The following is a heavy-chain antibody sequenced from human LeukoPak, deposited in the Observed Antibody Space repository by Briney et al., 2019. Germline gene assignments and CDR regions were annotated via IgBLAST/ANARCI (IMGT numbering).Heavy chain of an antibody. CDR2: INSSSGTI. CDR1: GFTFSNYN. Sequence: PGGPLRLSCAASGFTFSNYNMNWVRQAPGKGLEWVSYINSSSGTIFYADSVKGRFTISRDNAKNSLYLQMNTLRAEDTAVYFCARHQVTYNSAWYRYLDLWGRGTLVTVSS. D-gene: IGHD6-25*01. CDR3: ARHQVTYNSAWYRYLDL. V-gene: IGHV3-48*01. J-gene: IGHJ2*01.